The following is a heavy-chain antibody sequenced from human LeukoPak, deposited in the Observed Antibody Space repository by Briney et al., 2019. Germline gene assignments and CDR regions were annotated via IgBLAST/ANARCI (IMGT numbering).Heavy chain of an antibody. V-gene: IGHV3-30*04. CDR3: ARDRGLWFGEIGWFDP. J-gene: IGHJ5*02. D-gene: IGHD3-10*01. Sequence: GRSLRLSCAASGFTFSSYAMHWVRQAPGKGLEWVAVISYDGSNKYYADSVKGRFTISRDNSKNTLYLQMNSLRAEDTAVYYCARDRGLWFGEIGWFDPWGQGTLVTVPS. CDR2: ISYDGSNK. CDR1: GFTFSSYA.